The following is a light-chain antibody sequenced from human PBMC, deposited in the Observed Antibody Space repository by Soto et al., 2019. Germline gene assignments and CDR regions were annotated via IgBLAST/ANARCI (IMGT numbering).Light chain of an antibody. J-gene: IGKJ5*01. CDR2: KVS. V-gene: IGKV2-30*02. CDR3: MQGTHWPIT. Sequence: DVVMTQSPLSLPVTLGQPASISCRSNQSLVHSDGIAYFSWFQQRPGRSPRRLIYKVSNRYSGVPARFSGSGSGTDFALKISRVEAEDVGVYYCMQGTHWPITFGQGTRLEI. CDR1: QSLVHSDGIAY.